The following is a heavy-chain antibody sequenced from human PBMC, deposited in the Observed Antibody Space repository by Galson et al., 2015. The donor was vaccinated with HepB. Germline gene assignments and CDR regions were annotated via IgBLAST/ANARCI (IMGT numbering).Heavy chain of an antibody. CDR2: ISWNSGRI. CDR3: VKDIRGEGGAVMGPFDY. J-gene: IGHJ4*02. D-gene: IGHD3-3*01. CDR1: GFTFDDYA. Sequence: SLRLSCAASGFTFDDYAMHWVRQAPGKGLEWVSGISWNSGRIDYADSVKGRFTISRDNAKNSLYLQMNNMRAEDTAFYYCVKDIRGEGGAVMGPFDYSGQGTLVTVSS. V-gene: IGHV3-9*01.